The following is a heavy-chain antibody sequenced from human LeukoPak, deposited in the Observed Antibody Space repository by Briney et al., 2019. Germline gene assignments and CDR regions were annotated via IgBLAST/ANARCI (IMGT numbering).Heavy chain of an antibody. V-gene: IGHV3-21*01. CDR1: GFTFSSYA. D-gene: IGHD4-11*01. CDR2: ISSSSSYI. J-gene: IGHJ4*02. Sequence: GGSLRLSCAASGFTFSSYAMSWVRQAPGKGLEWVSSISSSSSYIYYADSVKGRFTISRDNAKNSLYLQMNSLRAEDTAVYYCARGPSKDFDYWGQGTLVTVSS. CDR3: ARGPSKDFDY.